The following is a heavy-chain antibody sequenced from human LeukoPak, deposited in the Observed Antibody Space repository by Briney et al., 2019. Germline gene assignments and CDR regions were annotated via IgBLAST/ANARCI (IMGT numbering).Heavy chain of an antibody. CDR1: GGSISSYY. CDR3: AYQKRSRVSRRWGYFDY. CDR2: IYYSGST. V-gene: IGHV4-59*04. Sequence: PSETLSLTCTVSGGSISSYYWSWIRQPPGKGLEWIGSIYYSGSTYYNPSLKSRVTISVDTSKNQFSLKLSSVTAADTAVYYCAYQKRSRVSRRWGYFDYWGQGTLVTVSS. J-gene: IGHJ4*02. D-gene: IGHD6-13*01.